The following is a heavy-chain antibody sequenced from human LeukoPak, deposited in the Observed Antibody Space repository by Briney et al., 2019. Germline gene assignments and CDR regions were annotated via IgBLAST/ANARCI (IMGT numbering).Heavy chain of an antibody. CDR2: ISGSGGST. V-gene: IGHV3-23*01. J-gene: IGHJ4*02. CDR3: AKSKPTYDFWSGYYYFDY. Sequence: GSLRLSCAASGFTFSSYAMSWVRQAPGKGLEWVSAISGSGGSTYYADSVKGRFTISRDNSKNTLYLQMNSLRAEDTAVYYCAKSKPTYDFWSGYYYFDYWSQGTLVTVSS. D-gene: IGHD3-3*01. CDR1: GFTFSSYA.